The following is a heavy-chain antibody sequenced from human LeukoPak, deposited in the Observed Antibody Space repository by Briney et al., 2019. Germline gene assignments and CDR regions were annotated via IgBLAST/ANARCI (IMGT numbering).Heavy chain of an antibody. J-gene: IGHJ4*02. V-gene: IGHV3-23*01. CDR1: GFTFSSYA. CDR3: AIRRGYGYGEFDY. Sequence: GASLRLSCAASGFTFSSYAMSWVRQAPGKGLEWVSAISGSGGSTYYADSVKGRFTISRDNSKNTLYLQMNSLRAEDTAVYYCAIRRGYGYGEFDYWGQGTLVTVSS. D-gene: IGHD5-18*01. CDR2: ISGSGGST.